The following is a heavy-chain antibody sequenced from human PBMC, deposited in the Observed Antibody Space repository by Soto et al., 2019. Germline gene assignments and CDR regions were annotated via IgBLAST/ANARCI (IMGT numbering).Heavy chain of an antibody. D-gene: IGHD4-4*01. J-gene: IGHJ4*02. Sequence: QLQLQESGSGLVKPSQTLSLTCAVSGGSISSGGYSWSWIRQPPGKGLEWIGYIYHSGSTYYNPPRKRRVTISVDTSKNQFSLKLSSVTAADTAVYYCARGMTTVTTLDSWGQGTLVTVSS. CDR1: GGSISSGGYS. V-gene: IGHV4-30-2*01. CDR2: IYHSGST. CDR3: ARGMTTVTTLDS.